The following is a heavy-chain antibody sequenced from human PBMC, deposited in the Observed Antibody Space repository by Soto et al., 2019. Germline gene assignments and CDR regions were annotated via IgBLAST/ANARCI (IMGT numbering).Heavy chain of an antibody. CDR2: IFYTGSS. J-gene: IGHJ4*02. CDR3: DSDRGFRHYCDG. Sequence: LSLTCTVSGGSVSGGSYYWSWIRQPPGKGLEWIEYIFYTGSSNYNLSLKSRATISVDTSQTQFSLNVSSVTSAATDVYYCDSDRGFRHYCDGWGQGTRVAVSS. D-gene: IGHD3-22*01. V-gene: IGHV4-61*01. CDR1: GGSVSGGSYY.